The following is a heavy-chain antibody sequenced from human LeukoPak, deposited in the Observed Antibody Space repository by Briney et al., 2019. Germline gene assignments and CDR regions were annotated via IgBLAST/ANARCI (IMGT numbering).Heavy chain of an antibody. V-gene: IGHV3-48*02. CDR3: ARRGGGGRSDALDI. Sequence: GGSLRLSCAASGFTLSAYSMIWVRQAPGKGLEWVSYSSTTGNTIHYTDSVKGRFTVSRDNAKNSLFLQMNSLRDEDTAVYYCARRGGGGRSDALDIWGQGTMVTVSS. J-gene: IGHJ3*02. CDR1: GFTLSAYS. D-gene: IGHD2-21*01. CDR2: SSTTGNTI.